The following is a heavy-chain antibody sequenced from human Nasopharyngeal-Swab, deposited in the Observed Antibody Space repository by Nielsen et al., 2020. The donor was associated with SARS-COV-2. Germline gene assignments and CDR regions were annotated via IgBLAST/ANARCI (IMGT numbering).Heavy chain of an antibody. CDR3: ARDPPSTGDYYFDH. J-gene: IGHJ4*02. CDR1: GFTFGRYW. D-gene: IGHD7-27*01. V-gene: IGHV3-7*01. Sequence: GGSLRLSCVTSGFTFGRYWMTWVRQAPGKGLEWMANIQQDGDITYYLESVKGRFTISRDNAKNSLYLQMNSLRAEDTAVYFCARDPPSTGDYYFDHWGQGTLVTVSS. CDR2: IQQDGDIT.